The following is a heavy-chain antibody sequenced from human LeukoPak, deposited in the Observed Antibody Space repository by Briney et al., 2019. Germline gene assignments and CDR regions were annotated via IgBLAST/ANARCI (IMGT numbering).Heavy chain of an antibody. CDR3: AGRGPYYYFDY. CDR2: IIPILGIA. J-gene: IGHJ4*02. Sequence: SVKVSCKASGGTFSSYAISWVRQAPGQGLEWMGRIIPILGIANYAQKFQGRVTITADKSTSTAYMELSSLRSEDTAVYYCAGRGPYYYFDYWGQGTLVTVSS. CDR1: GGTFSSYA. V-gene: IGHV1-69*04. D-gene: IGHD1-14*01.